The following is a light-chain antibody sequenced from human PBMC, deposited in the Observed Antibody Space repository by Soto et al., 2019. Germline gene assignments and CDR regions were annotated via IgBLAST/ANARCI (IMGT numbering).Light chain of an antibody. CDR3: QKYNSAPQIT. CDR1: QGISNY. V-gene: IGKV1-27*01. CDR2: AAS. Sequence: DIQMTQSPSSLSASVGDRVTITCRASQGISNYLAWYQQKPGKVPKLLIYAASTLQSGVPSRFSGSGSGTDFTLTISSLQPEDVATYYCQKYNSAPQITFGQGTRLAIK. J-gene: IGKJ5*01.